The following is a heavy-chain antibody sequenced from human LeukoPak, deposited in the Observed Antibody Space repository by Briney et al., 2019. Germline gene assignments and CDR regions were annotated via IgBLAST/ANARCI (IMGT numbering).Heavy chain of an antibody. CDR2: IWNDGSDK. Sequence: PGRSLRLFCVASGFTFSHYGMHWVRQSPGKGLEWVAVIWNDGSDKYYGDSVKGRFTISRDNSKNTVYLNMDSLRAEDTARYYCAKDARRGFDYSNSLEYWGQGTLVTVS. J-gene: IGHJ4*02. D-gene: IGHD4-11*01. CDR1: GFTFSHYG. V-gene: IGHV3-33*06. CDR3: AKDARRGFDYSNSLEY.